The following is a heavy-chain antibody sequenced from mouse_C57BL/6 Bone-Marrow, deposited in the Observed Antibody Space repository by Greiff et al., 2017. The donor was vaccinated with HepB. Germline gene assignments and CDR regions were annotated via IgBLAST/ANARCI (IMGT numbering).Heavy chain of an antibody. CDR3: ARPYDGYWYFDV. CDR2: IYPRSGNT. V-gene: IGHV1-81*01. D-gene: IGHD2-3*01. J-gene: IGHJ1*03. CDR1: GYTFTSYG. Sequence: VQLQQSGAELARPGASVKLSCKASGYTFTSYGISWVKQRTGQGLEWIGEIYPRSGNTYYNEKFKGKATLTADKSSSTAYMELRSLTSEDSAVYFCARPYDGYWYFDVWGTGTTVTVSS.